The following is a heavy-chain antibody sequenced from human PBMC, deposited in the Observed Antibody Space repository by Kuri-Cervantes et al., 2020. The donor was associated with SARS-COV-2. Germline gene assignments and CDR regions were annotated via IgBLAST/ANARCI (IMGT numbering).Heavy chain of an antibody. D-gene: IGHD2-2*01. V-gene: IGHV1-58*02. J-gene: IGHJ3*02. CDR1: GFTFTSSV. CDR3: AAVTCSSTSCYDAFDI. CDR2: IVVGSGNT. Sequence: SVKVSCKASGFTFTSSVMQWVRQARGQRLEWIGWIVVGSGNTNYAQKFQERVTITRDMSTSTAYMELSSLRSEDTAVYYCAAVTCSSTSCYDAFDIWGQGTMVTVSS.